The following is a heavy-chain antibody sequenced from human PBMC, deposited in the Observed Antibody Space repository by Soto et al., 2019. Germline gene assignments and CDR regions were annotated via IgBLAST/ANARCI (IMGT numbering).Heavy chain of an antibody. J-gene: IGHJ5*02. CDR2: ISNIGST. V-gene: IGHV4-59*08. CDR1: GGSISSYY. Sequence: SETLSLTCTVSGGSISSYYWSWIRQPPGKGLEWIGYISNIGSTSYNPSLKSRVTISMDTSKNQVSLKLNSVTAADTAVYYCASQDPRSSGWFSFDHWGQGTLVTVSS. D-gene: IGHD6-19*01. CDR3: ASQDPRSSGWFSFDH.